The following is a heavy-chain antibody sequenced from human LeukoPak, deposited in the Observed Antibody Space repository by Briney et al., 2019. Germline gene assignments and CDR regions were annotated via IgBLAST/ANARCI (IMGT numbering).Heavy chain of an antibody. V-gene: IGHV4-34*01. CDR1: GGSFSGYY. Sequence: PSETLSLTCAVYGGSFSGYYWSWIRQPPGKGLEWIGEINHSGSTNYNPSLKRRVTISVDTSKNQYSLKLSSVTAAVTAVYYCSGQLWYWYFDLWGRGTLVTVSS. CDR2: INHSGST. D-gene: IGHD5-18*01. CDR3: SGQLWYWYFDL. J-gene: IGHJ2*01.